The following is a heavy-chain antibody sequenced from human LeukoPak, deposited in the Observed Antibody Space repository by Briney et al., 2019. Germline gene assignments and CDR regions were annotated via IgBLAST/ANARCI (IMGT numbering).Heavy chain of an antibody. V-gene: IGHV1-8*01. Sequence: GASVKVSCKASGYTFTSYDINWVRQANGQGLEWMGWMNPNSGNTGYAQKFQGRVTMTRNTSISTAYMELSSLRSEDTAVYYCARGGSGSSWYPRGYYYYYMDVWGKGTTVTVSS. CDR1: GYTFTSYD. D-gene: IGHD6-13*01. J-gene: IGHJ6*03. CDR3: ARGGSGSSWYPRGYYYYYMDV. CDR2: MNPNSGNT.